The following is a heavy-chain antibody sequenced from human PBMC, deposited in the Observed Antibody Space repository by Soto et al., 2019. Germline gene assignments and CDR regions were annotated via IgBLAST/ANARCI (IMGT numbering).Heavy chain of an antibody. CDR1: GYTLTKDV. J-gene: IGHJ4*02. CDR3: ATNSGYDWTFDY. Sequence: ASVKGSCKAAGYTLTKDVISWGRQAQGQGLEWMGWISAYNGNTHYSEKFQGRVTITRDTSASTAYMELSSPRSEDTAVYYCATNSGYDWTFDYWGQGTLVTGSS. D-gene: IGHD5-12*01. V-gene: IGHV1-18*01. CDR2: ISAYNGNT.